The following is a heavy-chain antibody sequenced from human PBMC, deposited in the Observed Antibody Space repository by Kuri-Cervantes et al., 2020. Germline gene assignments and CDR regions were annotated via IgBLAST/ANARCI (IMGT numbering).Heavy chain of an antibody. D-gene: IGHD1-7*01. J-gene: IGHJ4*02. CDR2: INPNSGGT. CDR3: ARTLIGGTTWASAAGDY. Sequence: ASVKVSCKASGYTFTSYGISWVRQAPGQGLEWMGWINPNSGGTNYAQKFQGRVTMTRDTSISTAYLEVSSLGSDDTAVYYCARTLIGGTTWASAAGDYWGQGTLVTVSS. CDR1: GYTFTSYG. V-gene: IGHV1-2*02.